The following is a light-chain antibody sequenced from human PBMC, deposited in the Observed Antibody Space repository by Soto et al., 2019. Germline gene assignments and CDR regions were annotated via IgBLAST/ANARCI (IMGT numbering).Light chain of an antibody. CDR2: EGS. CDR1: QSLLHSDRKTY. V-gene: IGKV2D-29*01. Sequence: DIVMTQTPLSLSVTPGQPASMSCKSSQSLLHSDRKTYLYWYLQKAGQPPQLLIYEGSNRFSGAPDRFSGSGSGTDFTLKISRVEAEDVGVYYCMQSIELPLTFGQGTKVEIK. CDR3: MQSIELPLT. J-gene: IGKJ1*01.